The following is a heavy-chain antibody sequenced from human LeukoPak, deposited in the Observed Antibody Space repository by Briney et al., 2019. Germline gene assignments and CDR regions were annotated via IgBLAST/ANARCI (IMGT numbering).Heavy chain of an antibody. CDR1: GFTFSTYW. V-gene: IGHV3-74*01. D-gene: IGHD3-10*01. CDR2: INSDGSNK. CDR3: TRPYYYGSGSTPH. Sequence: QPGGSLRLSCAASGFTFSTYWMHWVRQAPGEGLVWVSLINSDGSNKIYADSVKGRFTISRDNAKNTLYLQMNSLRAEDTAVYYCTRPYYYGSGSTPHWGQGTLVTVSS. J-gene: IGHJ4*02.